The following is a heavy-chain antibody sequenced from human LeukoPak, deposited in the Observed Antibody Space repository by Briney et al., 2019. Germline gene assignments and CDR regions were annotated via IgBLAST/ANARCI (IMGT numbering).Heavy chain of an antibody. V-gene: IGHV3-7*03. CDR2: IKQDGSEK. CDR1: GFTFSSYW. J-gene: IGHJ4*02. CDR3: AKSRYSSSFFDY. D-gene: IGHD6-13*01. Sequence: QPGGSLRLSCAASGFTFSSYWMSWVRQAPGKGLEWVANIKQDGSEKYYVDSVKGRFTISRDNSKNTLYLQMNSLRAEDTAVYYCAKSRYSSSFFDYWGQGTLVTVSS.